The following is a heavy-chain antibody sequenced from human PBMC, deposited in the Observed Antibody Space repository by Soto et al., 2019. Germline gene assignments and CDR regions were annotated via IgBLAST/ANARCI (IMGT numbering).Heavy chain of an antibody. Sequence: QVQLVQSGAEVKKPGASVKVSCKASGYTFTSYDINWVRQATGQALEWMGWMNPNSGNTGYAQKFQGRVTMTRNTSISTDYMELGSLRSEDTAVYYCARVREIRIAAAGMGYWGQGTLVSVSS. D-gene: IGHD6-13*01. CDR1: GYTFTSYD. V-gene: IGHV1-8*01. J-gene: IGHJ4*02. CDR2: MNPNSGNT. CDR3: ARVREIRIAAAGMGY.